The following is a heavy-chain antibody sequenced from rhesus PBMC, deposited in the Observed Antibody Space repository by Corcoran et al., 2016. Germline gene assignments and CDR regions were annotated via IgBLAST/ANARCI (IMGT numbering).Heavy chain of an antibody. J-gene: IGHJ4*01. CDR2: IYGRGGSP. D-gene: IGHD6-31*01. CDR3: ASPAGGSGWEYFDY. Sequence: QVQLQESGPGLVKPSESLSLTFAVSGASISDSYSRSWTRQPPGKGLEWIGYIYGRGGSPYYNPARKSRVTISIDTPRTQCSLKLSSVTAADTAVYYCASPAGGSGWEYFDYWGQGVLVTVSS. CDR1: GASISDSYS. V-gene: IGHV4-106*01.